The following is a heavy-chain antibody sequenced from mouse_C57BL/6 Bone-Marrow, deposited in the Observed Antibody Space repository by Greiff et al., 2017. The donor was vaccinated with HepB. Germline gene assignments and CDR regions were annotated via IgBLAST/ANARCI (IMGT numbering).Heavy chain of an antibody. CDR1: GYTFTSYW. CDR3: ASPYYYGSSYDAMDY. CDR2: IDPSDSYT. V-gene: IGHV1-59*01. Sequence: VQLQQPGAELVRPGTSVKLSCKASGYTFTSYWMHWVKQRPGQGLEWIGVIDPSDSYTNYNQKFKGKATLTVDTSSSTAYMQLSSLTSEDSAVYYCASPYYYGSSYDAMDYWGQGTSVTVSS. J-gene: IGHJ4*01. D-gene: IGHD1-1*01.